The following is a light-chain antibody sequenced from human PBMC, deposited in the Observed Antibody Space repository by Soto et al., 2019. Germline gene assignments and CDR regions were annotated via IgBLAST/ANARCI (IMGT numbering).Light chain of an antibody. CDR3: QQYYSTPRT. CDR1: QSLLYSVKNKDY. CDR2: WAS. J-gene: IGKJ2*01. Sequence: DIVMTQSPDSLAVSLGERATLNCKSSQSLLYSVKNKDYLAWYQQKPGQPPKLLIHWASTRESGVPDRFSGSGSGTDFTLTISSLQAEDGAVYYCQQYYSTPRTFGQGTKVEIK. V-gene: IGKV4-1*01.